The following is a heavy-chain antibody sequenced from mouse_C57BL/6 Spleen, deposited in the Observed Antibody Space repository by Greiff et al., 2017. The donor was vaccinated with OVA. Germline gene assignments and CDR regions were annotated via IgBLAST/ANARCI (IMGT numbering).Heavy chain of an antibody. V-gene: IGHV5-9-1*02. J-gene: IGHJ1*03. CDR1: GFTFSSYA. CDR2: ISSGGDYI. CDR3: TREGANWDPYWYFDV. D-gene: IGHD4-1*01. Sequence: EVQVVESGEGLVKPGGSLKLSCAASGFTFSSYAMSWVRQTPEKRLEWVAYISSGGDYIYYADTVKGRFTISRDNARNTLYLQMSSLKSEDTAMYYCTREGANWDPYWYFDVWGTGTTVTVSS.